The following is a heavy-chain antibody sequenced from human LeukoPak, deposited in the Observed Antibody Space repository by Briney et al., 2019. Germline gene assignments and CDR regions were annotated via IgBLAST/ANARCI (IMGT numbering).Heavy chain of an antibody. J-gene: IGHJ4*02. V-gene: IGHV4-59*01. CDR3: ARGPDGSSSPTPFDY. Sequence: SETLSLTCTVSGGSISSYYWSWIRQPPGKGLGWIGYIYYSGSTNYNPSLKSRVTISVDTSKNQFSQKLSSVTAADTAVYYCARGPDGSSSPTPFDYWGQGTLVTVSS. D-gene: IGHD6-6*01. CDR2: IYYSGST. CDR1: GGSISSYY.